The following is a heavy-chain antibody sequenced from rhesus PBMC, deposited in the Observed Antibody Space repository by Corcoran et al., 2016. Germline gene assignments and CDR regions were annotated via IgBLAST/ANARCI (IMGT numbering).Heavy chain of an antibody. Sequence: QVQLQESGPAVVKPSETLSLTCAVSGGSISSSNWWSWIRQSPGKGLEWIGGIYVSGGTTEYNPSLKSRVTSSIDTSKNQFSLKLSAVTAADMAVYYCARQWGIVVIIGYFDLWGPGTPITISS. CDR1: GGSISSSNW. J-gene: IGHJ2*01. CDR2: IYVSGGTT. D-gene: IGHD3-28*01. V-gene: IGHV4-93*02. CDR3: ARQWGIVVIIGYFDL.